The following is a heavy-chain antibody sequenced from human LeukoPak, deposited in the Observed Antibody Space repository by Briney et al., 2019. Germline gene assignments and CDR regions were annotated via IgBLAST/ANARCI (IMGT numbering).Heavy chain of an antibody. V-gene: IGHV1-69*05. CDR3: ARGPHYYGSGTLADY. Sequence: ASVTVSCKASGGTFSSYAISWVRQAPGQGLEWMGGIIPIFGTANYAQKFQGRVTITTDESTSTAYMELSSLRSEDTAVYYCARGPHYYGSGTLADYWGQGTLVTVSS. J-gene: IGHJ4*02. CDR1: GGTFSSYA. CDR2: IIPIFGTA. D-gene: IGHD3-10*01.